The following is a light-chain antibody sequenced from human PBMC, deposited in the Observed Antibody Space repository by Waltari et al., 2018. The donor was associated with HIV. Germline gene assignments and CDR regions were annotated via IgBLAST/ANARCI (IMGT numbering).Light chain of an antibody. Sequence: QSALTQPRSVSGSPGQSVTISCTGTSSDVGGYNYVSWYQQHPGKAPKLMIYDVSKRPSGVPDRFSGSKSGASASLAITGLQAEDEADYYCQSYDTRLSGSVFGGGTKLTVL. V-gene: IGLV2-11*01. CDR1: SSDVGGYNY. CDR2: DVS. J-gene: IGLJ3*02. CDR3: QSYDTRLSGSV.